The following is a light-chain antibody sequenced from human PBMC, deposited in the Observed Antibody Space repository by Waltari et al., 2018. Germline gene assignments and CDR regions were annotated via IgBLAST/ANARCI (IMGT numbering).Light chain of an antibody. V-gene: IGLV2-14*01. Sequence: QSALTQPASVSASPGQSFTISCTGTSMHDCGYTYVSWYQQHPGKAPKLMIYDVSNRPSGVSNRFSGSKSGNTASLTISGLQAEDEADYYCSSYTSSSTLVFGGGTKLTVL. CDR3: SSYTSSSTLV. J-gene: IGLJ3*02. CDR1: SMHDCGYTY. CDR2: DVS.